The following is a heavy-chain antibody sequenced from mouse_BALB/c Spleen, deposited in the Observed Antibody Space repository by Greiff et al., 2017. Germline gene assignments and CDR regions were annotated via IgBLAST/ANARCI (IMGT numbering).Heavy chain of an antibody. D-gene: IGHD4-1*01. CDR3: AREGGWDAMDY. J-gene: IGHJ4*01. V-gene: IGHV1-7*01. CDR1: GYTFTSYW. Sequence: VQLHQSGAELAKPGASVKMSCKASGYTFTSYWMHWVKQRPGQGLEWIGYINPSTGYTEYNQKFKDKATLTADKSSSTAYMQLSSLTSEDSAVYYCAREGGWDAMDYWGQGTSVTVSS. CDR2: INPSTGYT.